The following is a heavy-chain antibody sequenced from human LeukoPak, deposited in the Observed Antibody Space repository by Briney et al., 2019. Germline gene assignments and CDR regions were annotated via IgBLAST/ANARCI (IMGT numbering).Heavy chain of an antibody. CDR3: ARERRQPYYYDNGMDV. CDR1: GFTFSSYW. V-gene: IGHV3-7*01. J-gene: IGHJ6*02. CDR2: IKQDGSEK. Sequence: PGGSLRLSCAASGFTFSSYWMSWVRQAPGKGLEWVANIKQDGSEKYYVDSVKGRFTISRDNAKNSLYLQMNSLRAEDTAVYYCARERRQPYYYDNGMDVWGQGTTVTVSS. D-gene: IGHD3-22*01.